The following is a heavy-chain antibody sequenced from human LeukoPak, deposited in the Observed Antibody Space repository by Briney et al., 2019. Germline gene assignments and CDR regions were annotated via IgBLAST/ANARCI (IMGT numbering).Heavy chain of an antibody. D-gene: IGHD6-6*01. CDR2: ISTSGTT. V-gene: IGHV4-4*07. J-gene: IGHJ4*02. CDR1: GDSITSYY. Sequence: SETLSLTYTVSGDSITSYYWSWIRQPAGKGLEWIGRISTSGTTNYNPSLKSRVTMSVDTSKNQFSLKLSSVTAADTAVYYCARLEYSSTSWGQGTLVTVSS. CDR3: ARLEYSSTS.